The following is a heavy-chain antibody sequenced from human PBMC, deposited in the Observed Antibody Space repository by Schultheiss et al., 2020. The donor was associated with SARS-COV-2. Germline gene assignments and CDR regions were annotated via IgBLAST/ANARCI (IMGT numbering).Heavy chain of an antibody. CDR2: ISYDGSNK. CDR3: ASTIWFGDHAPYYYGMDV. D-gene: IGHD3-10*01. J-gene: IGHJ6*02. CDR1: GFTVSSNY. V-gene: IGHV3-30-3*01. Sequence: GGSLRLSCAASGFTVSSNYMSWVRQAPGKGLEWVAVISYDGSNKYYADSVKGRFTISRDNSKNTLYLQMNSLRAEDTAVYYCASTIWFGDHAPYYYGMDVWGQGTTVTVSS.